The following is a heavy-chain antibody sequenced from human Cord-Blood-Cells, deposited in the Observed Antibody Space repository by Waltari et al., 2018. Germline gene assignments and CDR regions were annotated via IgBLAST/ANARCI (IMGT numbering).Heavy chain of an antibody. V-gene: IGHV1-2*02. Sequence: QVQLVQSGAEVKKPGASVKVSCKASGYTFTGYHMHWVRQAPGQGLEWKGWINPNSGGTNYAQKFQGRVTMTRDTSISTAYMELSRLRSDDTAVYYCAREIGELGILFDYWGQGTLVTVSS. D-gene: IGHD7-27*01. CDR3: AREIGELGILFDY. J-gene: IGHJ4*02. CDR1: GYTFTGYH. CDR2: INPNSGGT.